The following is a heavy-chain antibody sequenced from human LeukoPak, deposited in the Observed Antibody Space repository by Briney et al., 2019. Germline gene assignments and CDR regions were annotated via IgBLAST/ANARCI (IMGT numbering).Heavy chain of an antibody. CDR2: IYYDGSDK. J-gene: IGHJ4*02. CDR3: ARDRSQHYFDY. D-gene: IGHD5-18*01. V-gene: IGHV3-33*01. Sequence: GGSLRLSCIVSGFTFRNFGMHWVRQAPGKGLEWVAVIYYDGSDKYYVDSVKGRFAVSRDNSKNTLYLQMNNLRVEDTAVHHCARDRSQHYFDYWGQGALVTVSS. CDR1: GFTFRNFG.